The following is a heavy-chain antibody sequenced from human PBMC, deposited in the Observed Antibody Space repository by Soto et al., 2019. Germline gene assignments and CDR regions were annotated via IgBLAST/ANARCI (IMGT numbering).Heavy chain of an antibody. Sequence: VQLVQSGGEMKKPGASVKVSCKASGFPFSDSGIAWVRQAPGQGLEWMAWISIHSGKTTYAQALQDRVTLTTDTSTNTAYLELMGLRSYDTAVEYCQRQKVLLFLPDFLGQGTLVTVSS. CDR1: GFPFSDSG. V-gene: IGHV1-18*01. J-gene: IGHJ4*02. D-gene: IGHD3-10*01. CDR3: QRQKVLLFLPDF. CDR2: ISIHSGKT.